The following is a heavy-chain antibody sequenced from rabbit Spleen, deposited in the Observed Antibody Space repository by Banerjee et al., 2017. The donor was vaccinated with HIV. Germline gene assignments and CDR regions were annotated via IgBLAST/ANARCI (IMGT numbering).Heavy chain of an antibody. CDR2: INIVTGKS. CDR1: GVSLNDKDV. J-gene: IGHJ2*01. D-gene: IGHD4-1*01. Sequence: EQLEESGGGLVKPEGSLTLTCKASGVSLNDKDVMCWVRQAPGKGLEWIACINIVTGKSVYASWAKGRFMMSRTSSTTVTLQMTSLTVADTATYFCARDSNDWCFDVWGPGTLVTVS. V-gene: IGHV1S45*01. CDR3: ARDSNDWCFDV.